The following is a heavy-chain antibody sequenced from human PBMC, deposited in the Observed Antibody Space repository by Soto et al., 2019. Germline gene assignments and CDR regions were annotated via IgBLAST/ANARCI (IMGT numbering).Heavy chain of an antibody. Sequence: SETLSLTCTVSGGSISSYYWSWIRQPPGKGLEWIGYIYYSGSTNYNPSLKSRVTISVDTSKNQFSLKLSSVTAADTAVYYCASSRAPAHDIVVVPAANNYYYYMDVWGKGTTVTVSS. CDR3: ASSRAPAHDIVVVPAANNYYYYMDV. CDR2: IYYSGST. CDR1: GGSISSYY. V-gene: IGHV4-59*01. J-gene: IGHJ6*03. D-gene: IGHD2-2*01.